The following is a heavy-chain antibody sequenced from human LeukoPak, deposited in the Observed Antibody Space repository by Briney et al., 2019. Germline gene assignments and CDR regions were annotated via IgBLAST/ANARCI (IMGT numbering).Heavy chain of an antibody. V-gene: IGHV4-39*01. Sequence: SETLSLTCSVFGGSISSTTYYCVWIRQPPGKGLECIASIHYTGRAYYNPSLKSRATTSADTSKNHFSLHLRTVTAADTAVYYCARHFDNGDYKKTFDIWGQGTMVTVSS. D-gene: IGHD4-17*01. CDR1: GGSISSTTYY. CDR3: ARHFDNGDYKKTFDI. J-gene: IGHJ3*02. CDR2: IHYTGRA.